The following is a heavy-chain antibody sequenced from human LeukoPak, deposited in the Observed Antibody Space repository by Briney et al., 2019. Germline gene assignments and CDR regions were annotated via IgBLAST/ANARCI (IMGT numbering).Heavy chain of an antibody. D-gene: IGHD2-8*02. CDR3: ARDQTAVTGVWGTIDY. Sequence: GRSLRLSCTASGFTFSGYGMHWVRQAPGMGLEWVAIISYDGSNTFYGDSVKGRFTISRDNSKKTLYLQMNSLRTEDTAVYYCARDQTAVTGVWGTIDYWGQGTRVTVSS. CDR2: ISYDGSNT. V-gene: IGHV3-30*03. J-gene: IGHJ4*02. CDR1: GFTFSGYG.